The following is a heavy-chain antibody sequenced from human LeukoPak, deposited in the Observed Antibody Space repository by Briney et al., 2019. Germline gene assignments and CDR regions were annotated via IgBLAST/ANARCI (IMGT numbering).Heavy chain of an antibody. V-gene: IGHV3-48*04. CDR3: AELRITMIGGV. J-gene: IGHJ6*04. D-gene: IGHD3-10*02. CDR1: GFTFSSYS. Sequence: TGGSLRLSCAASGFTFSSYSINWVREAPGKGLVCVSYISSGYPTIYYADSVKGRFNIPRDNAKNSLYLQMNRLRAEDTAVYYCAELRITMIGGVWGKGTTVTISS. CDR2: ISSGYPTI.